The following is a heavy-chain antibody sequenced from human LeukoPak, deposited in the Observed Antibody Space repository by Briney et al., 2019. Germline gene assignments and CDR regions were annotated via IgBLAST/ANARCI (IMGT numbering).Heavy chain of an antibody. CDR1: GFTFRSYG. J-gene: IGHJ4*02. Sequence: GGSLRLSCAASGFTFRSYGMHWVRQAPGKGLEWVAYIQNDGSNEQYADSVKGRFSISRDSSKNILYLQMNSLRAEDTAVYYCAKRYYYDSSGYSLGYWGQGTLVTVSS. D-gene: IGHD3-22*01. CDR2: IQNDGSNE. CDR3: AKRYYYDSSGYSLGY. V-gene: IGHV3-30*02.